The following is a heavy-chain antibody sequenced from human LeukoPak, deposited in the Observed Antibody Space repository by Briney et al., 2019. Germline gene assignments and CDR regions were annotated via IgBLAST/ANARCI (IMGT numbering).Heavy chain of an antibody. CDR3: ATPRGYSGYDYLDY. CDR2: IIPIFGTA. Sequence: SVKVSCKASGGTFSSYAISWVRQAPGQGLEWMGGIIPIFGTANYAQKFQGRVTITTDESTSTAYMELSSLRSEDTAVYYCATPRGYSGYDYLDYWDQGTLVTVSS. J-gene: IGHJ4*02. CDR1: GGTFSSYA. V-gene: IGHV1-69*05. D-gene: IGHD5-12*01.